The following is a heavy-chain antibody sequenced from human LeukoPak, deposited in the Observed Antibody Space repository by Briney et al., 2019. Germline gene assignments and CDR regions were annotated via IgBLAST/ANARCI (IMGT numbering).Heavy chain of an antibody. Sequence: PSETLSLTCTVSGGSIISYYWSWIRQPPGKGLEWIGEINHSAGTKHNPSLKSRVTISLDTSKNQFSLKLSSVTAADTAVYYCARAWYYDSSGYIDYWGQGTLVTVSS. J-gene: IGHJ4*02. D-gene: IGHD3-22*01. CDR2: INHSAGT. V-gene: IGHV4-34*01. CDR3: ARAWYYDSSGYIDY. CDR1: GGSIISYY.